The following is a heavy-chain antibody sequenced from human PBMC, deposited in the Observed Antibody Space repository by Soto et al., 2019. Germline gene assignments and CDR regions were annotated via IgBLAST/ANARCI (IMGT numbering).Heavy chain of an antibody. D-gene: IGHD6-19*01. J-gene: IGHJ4*02. V-gene: IGHV3-30*18. Sequence: QVQLVESGGGVVQPGRSLRLSCAASGFTFSSYGMHWVRQAPGKGLEWVAVISYDGSNKYYADSVKGRFTISRDNSKNTLYLQMISLRGEDTAVYYWAKDRRVVEVASAFDYWGQGTLVTVSS. CDR3: AKDRRVVEVASAFDY. CDR1: GFTFSSYG. CDR2: ISYDGSNK.